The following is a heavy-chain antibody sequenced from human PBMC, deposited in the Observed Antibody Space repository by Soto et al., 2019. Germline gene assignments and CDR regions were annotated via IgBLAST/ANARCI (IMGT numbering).Heavy chain of an antibody. D-gene: IGHD3-3*01. Sequence: VQLVQSGAEVKKPGSSVRVSCKTSGGSFSSFTISWVRQAPGQGLEWMGGIIPSFGTATYAQKLQGRVTITADEFTNTAYMELSSLRTEDTAVYYCANYNDFWSGYFRSGYFDLWGRGTLVTVSS. V-gene: IGHV1-69*01. CDR3: ANYNDFWSGYFRSGYFDL. J-gene: IGHJ2*01. CDR1: GGSFSSFT. CDR2: IIPSFGTA.